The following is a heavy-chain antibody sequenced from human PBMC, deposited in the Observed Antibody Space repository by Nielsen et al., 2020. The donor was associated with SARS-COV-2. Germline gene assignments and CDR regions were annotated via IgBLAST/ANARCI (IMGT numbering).Heavy chain of an antibody. D-gene: IGHD6-13*01. Sequence: GGSLRLSCAASGFTFHDYAMHWVRQAPGKGLEWVSLINWGAGSTYYADSVKGRFTISRDSRQNSLYLQMNSLRAEDTALYYCAKGYSSSWSTFDYWGRGTLVTVSS. V-gene: IGHV3-43D*03. CDR2: INWGAGST. J-gene: IGHJ4*02. CDR1: GFTFHDYA. CDR3: AKGYSSSWSTFDY.